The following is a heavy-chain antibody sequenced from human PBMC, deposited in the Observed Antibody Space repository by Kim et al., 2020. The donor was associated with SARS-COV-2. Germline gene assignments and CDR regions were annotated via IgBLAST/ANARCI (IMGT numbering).Heavy chain of an antibody. V-gene: IGHV1-46*01. Sequence: ASVKVSCKASGYSFTSYYMHWVRQAPGQGLEWMGIINPSGGSTSYSQKFQGRVTMTRDTSTSTVYMELSSLRSEDTAVYYCARRFDSSSWYPVLGYWGQGTLVTVSS. D-gene: IGHD6-13*01. CDR2: INPSGGST. J-gene: IGHJ4*02. CDR3: ARRFDSSSWYPVLGY. CDR1: GYSFTSYY.